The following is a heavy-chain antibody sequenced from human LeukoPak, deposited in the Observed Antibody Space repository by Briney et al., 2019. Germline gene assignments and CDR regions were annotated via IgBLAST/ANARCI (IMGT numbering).Heavy chain of an antibody. D-gene: IGHD2-2*02. CDR3: ARGRAACSSTSCYTSVGGWFDP. CDR2: INHSGST. V-gene: IGHV4-34*01. Sequence: PSETLSLTCAVYGGSFSGYYWRWIRQPPGKGLEWIGEINHSGSTNYNPSLKSRVTISVDTSKNQFSLKLSSVTAADTAVYYCARGRAACSSTSCYTSVGGWFDPWGQGTLVTVSS. CDR1: GGSFSGYY. J-gene: IGHJ5*02.